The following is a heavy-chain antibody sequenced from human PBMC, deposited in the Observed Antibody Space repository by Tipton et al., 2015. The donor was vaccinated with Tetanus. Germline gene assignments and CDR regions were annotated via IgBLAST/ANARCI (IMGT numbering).Heavy chain of an antibody. D-gene: IGHD3-16*01. CDR3: ARDHGITWGGMGYYYGMDV. J-gene: IGHJ6*02. V-gene: IGHV4-39*02. Sequence: TLSLTCTVSGSSITSTTHYWGWIRQAPGKGLEWIGIIYYSGSTYYNASLRSRVTISVDTSKNQFSLQLRSVTAADTAVYYCARDHGITWGGMGYYYGMDVWGQGTTVTVSS. CDR2: IYYSGST. CDR1: GSSITSTTHY.